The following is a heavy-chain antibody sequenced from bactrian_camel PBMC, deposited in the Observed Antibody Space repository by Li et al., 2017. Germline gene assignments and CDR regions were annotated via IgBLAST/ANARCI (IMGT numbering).Heavy chain of an antibody. CDR3: AAAEHCTGGYLSQYIN. Sequence: HVQLVESGGASVQAGRSLRLSCKITGDPYSSNCRAWFRQAPGKERESIAALDTDGTTSYDESVSGRFTILQDNAKTTLYLQMSNLKPEDSARYYCAAAEHCTGGYLSQYINWGQGTQVTVS. CDR2: LDTDGTT. V-gene: IGHV3S53*01. D-gene: IGHD7*01. J-gene: IGHJ4*01. CDR1: GDPYSSNC.